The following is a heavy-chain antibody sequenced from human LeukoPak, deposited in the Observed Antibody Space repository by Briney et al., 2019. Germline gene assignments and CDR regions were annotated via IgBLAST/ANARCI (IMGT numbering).Heavy chain of an antibody. V-gene: IGHV4-59*12. D-gene: IGHD3-3*01. J-gene: IGHJ5*02. CDR2: IYYSGST. Sequence: SETLSLTCTVSGDSISSYYWSWIRQPPGKGLEWIGYIYYSGSTNYNPSLKSRVTISVDRSKNQFSLKLSSVTAADTAVYYCAREPAPITIFGVVNTYNWFDPWGQGTLVTVSS. CDR1: GDSISSYY. CDR3: AREPAPITIFGVVNTYNWFDP.